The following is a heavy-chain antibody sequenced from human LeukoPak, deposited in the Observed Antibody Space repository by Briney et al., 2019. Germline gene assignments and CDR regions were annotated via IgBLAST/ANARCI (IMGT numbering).Heavy chain of an antibody. D-gene: IGHD6-19*01. CDR2: IKQDGSEK. J-gene: IGHJ4*02. CDR1: GFTFSSYW. V-gene: IGHV3-7*03. Sequence: GGSLRLSCAASGFTFSSYWMSWVRQAPGKGLAWVADIKQDGSEKYYVDSVKGRFTISRDNAKNSLYLQMNSLRVEDTAFYYCAKDNRRHYTSGPNPDSLHWGQGALVTVSS. CDR3: AKDNRRHYTSGPNPDSLH.